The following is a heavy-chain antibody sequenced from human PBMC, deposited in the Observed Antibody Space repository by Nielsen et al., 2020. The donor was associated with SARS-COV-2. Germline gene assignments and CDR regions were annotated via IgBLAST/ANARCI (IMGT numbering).Heavy chain of an antibody. D-gene: IGHD3-3*01. V-gene: IGHV3-7*03. CDR2: IKQDGSEK. Sequence: GESLKISCAASGFTFSSYWMNWVRQAPGKGLEWVANIKQDGSEKYYGDSVKGRFTISRDNSKNTLYLQMNSLRAEDTAVYYCAKAVFPKITIFGVVTTNYYFDYWGQGTLVTVSS. CDR1: GFTFSSYW. J-gene: IGHJ4*02. CDR3: AKAVFPKITIFGVVTTNYYFDY.